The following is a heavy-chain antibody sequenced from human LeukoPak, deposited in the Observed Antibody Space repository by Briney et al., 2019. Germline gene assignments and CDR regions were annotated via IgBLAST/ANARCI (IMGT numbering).Heavy chain of an antibody. CDR1: GLTFSSYD. Sequence: GGSLRLSCAASGLTFSSYDMHWVRQVPGEGLEWVSAIGTIGDTYYADSVKGRITISRENAKNSLYLQMNSLTVGDTAVYYCAREGYCTSSSCYADWYFDLWGRGTLVTVST. D-gene: IGHD2-2*01. CDR2: IGTIGDT. J-gene: IGHJ2*01. V-gene: IGHV3-13*04. CDR3: AREGYCTSSSCYADWYFDL.